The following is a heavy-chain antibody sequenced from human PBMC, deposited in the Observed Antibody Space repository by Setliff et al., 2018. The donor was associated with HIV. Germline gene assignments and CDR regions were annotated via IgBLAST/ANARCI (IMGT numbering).Heavy chain of an antibody. J-gene: IGHJ4*02. CDR3: ARGVPLLPPHY. V-gene: IGHV4-39*07. CDR2: IFYSETVYYGGRT. D-gene: IGHD2-21*02. CDR1: GDSISSNNYY. Sequence: SETLSLTCTVSGDSISSNNYYWGWIRQPPGKGPEWIGSIFYSETVYYGGRTYYSPSLKSRVTISVDTSKNQFSLSLPSVTAADTAVYYCARGVPLLPPHYWGQGTLVTVSS.